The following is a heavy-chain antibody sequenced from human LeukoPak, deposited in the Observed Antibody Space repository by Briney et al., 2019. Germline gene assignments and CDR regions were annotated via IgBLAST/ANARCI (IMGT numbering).Heavy chain of an antibody. Sequence: GASVKVSCKASGYTLTRHATHWVRQAPGQRLEWMGWINGGNGNTKYSQEFQGRVTITADKSTSTAYMELSSLRSEDTAVYYCASTETGSPILQHWGQGTLVTVSS. J-gene: IGHJ1*01. D-gene: IGHD1-26*01. CDR1: GYTLTRHA. CDR3: ASTETGSPILQH. CDR2: INGGNGNT. V-gene: IGHV1-3*03.